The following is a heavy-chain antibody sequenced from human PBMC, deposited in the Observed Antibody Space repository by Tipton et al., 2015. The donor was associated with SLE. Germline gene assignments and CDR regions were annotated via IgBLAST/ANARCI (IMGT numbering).Heavy chain of an antibody. CDR3: ARAGSVAGTKYFDY. CDR1: GGSISSYY. CDR2: IYYSGST. D-gene: IGHD6-19*01. Sequence: TLSLTCTVSGGSISSYYWSWIRQPPGKGLEWIGYIYYSGSTNYNPPLKSRVTISVDTSKNQFSLKLISVTAADTAVYYCARAGSVAGTKYFDYWGQGTLVTVSS. J-gene: IGHJ4*02. V-gene: IGHV4-59*01.